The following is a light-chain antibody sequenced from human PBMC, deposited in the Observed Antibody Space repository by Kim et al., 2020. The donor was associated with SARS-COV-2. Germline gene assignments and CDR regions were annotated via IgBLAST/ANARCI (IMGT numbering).Light chain of an antibody. Sequence: DIQMTQSPSTLSASVGDRVTITCRASQSISSWLAWYQQKPGKAPKLLIYKASSLESGVTSRFSGSGSGTEFTLTISSLQPEDFATYYCQQYENYPRTFGQGTKVEIK. CDR2: KAS. J-gene: IGKJ1*01. V-gene: IGKV1-5*03. CDR3: QQYENYPRT. CDR1: QSISSW.